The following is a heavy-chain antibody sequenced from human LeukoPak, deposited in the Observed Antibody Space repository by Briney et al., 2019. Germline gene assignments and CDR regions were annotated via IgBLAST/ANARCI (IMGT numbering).Heavy chain of an antibody. CDR1: GFTFSSYA. CDR3: AKLFCTGGRCYSNPSDY. Sequence: PGGSLRLSCAASGFTFSSYAMSWVRQAPGKGLEWVSAISGSGGSAYYADSVRGRFSISRANPKNTVYLQMNGLRVEDTAIYYCAKLFCTGGRCYSNPSDYWGQGTLVTVSS. J-gene: IGHJ4*02. V-gene: IGHV3-23*01. D-gene: IGHD2-15*01. CDR2: ISGSGGSA.